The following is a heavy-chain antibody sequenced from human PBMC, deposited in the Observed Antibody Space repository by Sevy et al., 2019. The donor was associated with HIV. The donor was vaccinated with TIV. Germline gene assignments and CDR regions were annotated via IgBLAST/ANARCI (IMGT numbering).Heavy chain of an antibody. CDR2: IYPGDSDT. J-gene: IGHJ6*02. CDR3: ARGARGTLPAYYYYGLNV. CDR1: GYSFSDYW. D-gene: IGHD1-1*01. Sequence: GESLKISCKASGYSFSDYWIGWVRQMPGKGLEWMGIIYPGDSDTRYSPSFQGQVIISADKSRSTAYLQWSTLRASDTAMYYCARGARGTLPAYYYYGLNVWGQGTTVTVSS. V-gene: IGHV5-51*01.